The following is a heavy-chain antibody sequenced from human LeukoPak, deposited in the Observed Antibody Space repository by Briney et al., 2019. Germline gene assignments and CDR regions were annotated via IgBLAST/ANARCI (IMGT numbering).Heavy chain of an antibody. CDR1: GYTFTSYY. D-gene: IGHD1/OR15-1a*01. Sequence: RASVKVSCKASGYTFTSYYMHWVRQAPGQGLEWMGIINPSGGSTGYAQKFQGRVTMTSDTSTSTVYMELSSLRSEDTAVYYCVREDQSNTRSYFDYWGHGTLVTVSS. CDR3: VREDQSNTRSYFDY. CDR2: INPSGGST. V-gene: IGHV1-46*01. J-gene: IGHJ4*01.